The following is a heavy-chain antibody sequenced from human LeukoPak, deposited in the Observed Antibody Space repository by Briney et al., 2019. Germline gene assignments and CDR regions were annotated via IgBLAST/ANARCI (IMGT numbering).Heavy chain of an antibody. Sequence: GGSLRLSCAASRFTFSSYGMHWVRQSPGKGLEWVAVISYDGSDKFYADSVKGRFTISRENSKNTLYLQMNSLRPEDTAVYYCAKAPDTSGYNHFDYWGQGTLVTVSS. CDR3: AKAPDTSGYNHFDY. CDR1: RFTFSSYG. CDR2: ISYDGSDK. D-gene: IGHD3-22*01. V-gene: IGHV3-30*18. J-gene: IGHJ4*02.